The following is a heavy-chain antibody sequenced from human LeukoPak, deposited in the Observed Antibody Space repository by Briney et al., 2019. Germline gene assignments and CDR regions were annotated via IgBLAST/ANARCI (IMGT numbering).Heavy chain of an antibody. J-gene: IGHJ6*04. CDR3: AELGITMIGGV. D-gene: IGHD3-10*02. CDR2: IRYDGNNK. V-gene: IGHV3-30*02. CDR1: GFTFSCYG. Sequence: PGGSLRLSCAASGFTFSCYGMHWVRQAPGKGLEWVAFIRYDGNNKYFADSVKGRFTISRDDSKSTLYLQMNSLRAEDTAVYYCAELGITMIGGVWGKGTTVTISS.